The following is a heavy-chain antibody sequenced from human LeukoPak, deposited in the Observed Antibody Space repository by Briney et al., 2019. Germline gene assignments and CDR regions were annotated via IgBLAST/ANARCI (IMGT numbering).Heavy chain of an antibody. J-gene: IGHJ4*02. D-gene: IGHD3-9*01. CDR2: ISAYNGNT. CDR3: ARDIDYNIDY. CDR1: GYTFTSYD. V-gene: IGHV1-18*01. Sequence: ASVKVSCKASGYTFTSYDINWVRQATGQGLEWMGWISAYNGNTNYAQNLQGRVTVTTDTSTSTAYMELRSLRSDDTAVYYCARDIDYNIDYWGQGTLVTVSS.